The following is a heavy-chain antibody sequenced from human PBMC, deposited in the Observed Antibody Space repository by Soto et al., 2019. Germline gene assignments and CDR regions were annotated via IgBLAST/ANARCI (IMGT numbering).Heavy chain of an antibody. V-gene: IGHV4-39*01. D-gene: IGHD1-1*01. CDR1: GVSISSSTYY. CDR3: ASLSYEQLW. Sequence: SETLSLTCTVSGVSISSSTYYWSWIRQSPGKGLEWIGSIFYSGSTYFNPSFKSRVTISVDTSKNQFSLKLSSVTVADTAVYYCASLSYEQLWWGQGTLVTVSS. J-gene: IGHJ4*02. CDR2: IFYSGST.